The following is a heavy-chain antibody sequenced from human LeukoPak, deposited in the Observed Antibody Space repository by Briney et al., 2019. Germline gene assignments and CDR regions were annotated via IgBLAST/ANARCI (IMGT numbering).Heavy chain of an antibody. CDR3: ARAEGAASHI. CDR2: IHYSGGA. V-gene: IGHV4-59*02. J-gene: IGHJ3*02. D-gene: IGHD3-16*01. Sequence: SETLSLTCAVSGGSVTTYHWTWIRQPPGKGLEWVGHIHYSGGADYNPSLKSRVSMSLDTSKNHFSLRLTSVTAADTGVYFCARAEGAASHIWGQGTMVSVSS. CDR1: GGSVTTYH.